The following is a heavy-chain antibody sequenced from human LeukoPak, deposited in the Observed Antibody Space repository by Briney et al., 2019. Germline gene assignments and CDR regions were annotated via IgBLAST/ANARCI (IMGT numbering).Heavy chain of an antibody. V-gene: IGHV3-33*01. CDR3: ARDSSDGWFFDY. J-gene: IGHJ4*02. D-gene: IGHD6-19*01. Sequence: GRSLRLSCTASGFTFSNYAMHWVRQAPGKGLEWVAVIWYDGSHEYYADSVKGRFTISRDNSKNTLYLQMNSLRAEDTAVYYCARDSSDGWFFDYWGQGTLVTVSS. CDR1: GFTFSNYA. CDR2: IWYDGSHE.